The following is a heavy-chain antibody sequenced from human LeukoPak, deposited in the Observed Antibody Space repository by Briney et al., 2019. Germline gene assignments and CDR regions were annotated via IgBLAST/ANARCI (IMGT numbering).Heavy chain of an antibody. V-gene: IGHV3-33*01. Sequence: GGSLRLSCAASGFTFSSYGMHWVRQAPGKGLEWVAVIWYDGSNKYYADSVKGRFTISRDNSKNTLYLQMNSLRAEDTAVYYCARDHKYYDFWSGYYLGGYYYGMDVWGQGSTVTVSS. CDR3: ARDHKYYDFWSGYYLGGYYYGMDV. D-gene: IGHD3-3*01. CDR1: GFTFSSYG. J-gene: IGHJ6*02. CDR2: IWYDGSNK.